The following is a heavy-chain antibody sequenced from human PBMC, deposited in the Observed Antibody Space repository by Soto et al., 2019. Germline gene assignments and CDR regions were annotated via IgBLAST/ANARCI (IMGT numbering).Heavy chain of an antibody. Sequence: SATLSLTCTVSGGSISNSRYYWAWIRQPPGKGLEWIGSIYHTGNTYYNPSLRSRVTISVDTSKNQFSLKLTSVTAADTAVYYCARDYYDSSDYTTNWFDPWGQGTLVTVS. CDR1: GGSISNSRYY. J-gene: IGHJ5*02. CDR3: ARDYYDSSDYTTNWFDP. V-gene: IGHV4-39*01. D-gene: IGHD3-22*01. CDR2: IYHTGNT.